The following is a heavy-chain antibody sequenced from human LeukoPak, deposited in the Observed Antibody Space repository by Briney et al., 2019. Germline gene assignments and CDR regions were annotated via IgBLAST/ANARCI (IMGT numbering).Heavy chain of an antibody. CDR3: ARRGNWNDLDY. D-gene: IGHD1-1*01. CDR2: IIPIFGTA. V-gene: IGHV1-69*13. Sequence: ASAKVSCKASGGTFNSYAISWVRQAPGQGLEWMGGIIPIFGTANYAQKFQGRVTITADESTSTAYMELSSLRSEDTAVYYCARRGNWNDLDYWGQGTLVTVSS. CDR1: GGTFNSYA. J-gene: IGHJ4*02.